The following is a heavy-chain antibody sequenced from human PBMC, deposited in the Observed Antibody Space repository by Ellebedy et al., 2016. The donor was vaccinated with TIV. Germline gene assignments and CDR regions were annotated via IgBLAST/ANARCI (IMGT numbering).Heavy chain of an antibody. V-gene: IGHV1-46*01. CDR2: INPRGGST. CDR1: GYTFTSYY. Sequence: AASVKVPCKASGYTFTSYYMYWVRQAPGQGLEWMGIINPRGGSTSYAQRLQGRVTMTRDTSTNTVYMELTSLRSEDTAVYYCARDLAGTFDHWGQGTLVTVSS. CDR3: ARDLAGTFDH. J-gene: IGHJ4*02. D-gene: IGHD1-14*01.